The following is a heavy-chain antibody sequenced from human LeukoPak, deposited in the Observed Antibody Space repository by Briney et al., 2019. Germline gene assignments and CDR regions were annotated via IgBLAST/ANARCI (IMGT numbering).Heavy chain of an antibody. J-gene: IGHJ4*02. CDR3: ARDLSPLSNYMGDY. CDR1: GFTFSSYE. D-gene: IGHD1-7*01. V-gene: IGHV3-48*03. CDR2: ISSSGSTI. Sequence: AGGSLRLSCAASGFTFSSYEMNWVRQAPGKGLEWVSYISSSGSTIYYADSVKGRFTISRDNAKNSLYLQMNSLRAEDTAVYYCARDLSPLSNYMGDYWGQGTLVTVSS.